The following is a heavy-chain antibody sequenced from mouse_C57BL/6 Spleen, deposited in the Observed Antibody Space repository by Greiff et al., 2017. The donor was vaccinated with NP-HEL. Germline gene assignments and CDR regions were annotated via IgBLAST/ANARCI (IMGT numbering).Heavy chain of an antibody. CDR3: ARGRADFGY. J-gene: IGHJ2*01. V-gene: IGHV5-17*01. D-gene: IGHD3-1*01. Sequence: EVQVVESGGGLVKPGGSLKLSCAASGFTFTDYGMHWVRQAPEKGLEWVAYISSGSSTIYYVDTVKGRFTFSRDNAKTTLFLQLSRLRSEDTAMYYCARGRADFGYWGQGTTLTVSS. CDR1: GFTFTDYG. CDR2: ISSGSSTI.